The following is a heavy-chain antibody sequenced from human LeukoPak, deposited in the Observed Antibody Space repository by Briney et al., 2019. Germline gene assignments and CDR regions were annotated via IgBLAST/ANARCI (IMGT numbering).Heavy chain of an antibody. J-gene: IGHJ4*02. CDR2: INPNSGGT. D-gene: IGHD6-6*01. CDR3: ARVPLSIAAPFDY. V-gene: IGHV1-2*02. Sequence: ASVKVSCKASGYTFTGYYMHWVRQAPGQGLEWMGWINPNSGGTNYAQKLQGRVTMTTDTSTSTAYMELRSLRSDDTAVYYCARVPLSIAAPFDYWGQGTLVTVSS. CDR1: GYTFTGYY.